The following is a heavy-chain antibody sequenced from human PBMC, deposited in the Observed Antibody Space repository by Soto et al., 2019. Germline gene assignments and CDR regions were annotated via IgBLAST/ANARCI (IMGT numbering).Heavy chain of an antibody. CDR2: IYWDDDK. D-gene: IGHD2-2*01. CDR1: GFSLSTSGVG. V-gene: IGHV2-5*02. CDR3: ALRRPVVPAAMGMDDAFDI. J-gene: IGHJ3*02. Sequence: ESGPTLVNPTQTLTLTCTFSGFSLSTSGVGVGWIRQPPGKALEWLALIYWDDDKRYSPSLKSRLTITKDTSKNQVVLTMTNMEPVDTATYYCALRRPVVPAAMGMDDAFDIWRNRTMVPVSS.